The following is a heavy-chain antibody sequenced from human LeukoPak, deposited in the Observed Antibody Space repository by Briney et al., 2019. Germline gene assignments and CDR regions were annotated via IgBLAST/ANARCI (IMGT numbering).Heavy chain of an antibody. CDR1: GYTFTGYY. Sequence: ASVKVSCKASGYTFTGYYMHWVRQAPGQGLEWMGWINPNSGGTNYAQRFQGRVTMTRDRSISTAYMELSSPRYDDTAVYYCARRYCSGGSCIPDYWGQGTLVTVSS. CDR2: INPNSGGT. V-gene: IGHV1-2*02. D-gene: IGHD2-15*01. CDR3: ARRYCSGGSCIPDY. J-gene: IGHJ4*02.